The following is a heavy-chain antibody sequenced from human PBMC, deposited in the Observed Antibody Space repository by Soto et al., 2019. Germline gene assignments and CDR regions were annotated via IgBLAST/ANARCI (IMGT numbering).Heavy chain of an antibody. CDR2: IIPILGIA. J-gene: IGHJ1*01. D-gene: IGHD4-17*01. Sequence: QVQLVQSGAEVKKPGSSVKVSCKASGGTFSSYTISWVRQAPGQGLEWMGRIIPILGIANYAQKFQGRVTSTEDKSTSTAYMELSSLRSEDTAVYYCASEADSGDDKYFHHWGQGTLVTVSS. V-gene: IGHV1-69*02. CDR1: GGTFSSYT. CDR3: ASEADSGDDKYFHH.